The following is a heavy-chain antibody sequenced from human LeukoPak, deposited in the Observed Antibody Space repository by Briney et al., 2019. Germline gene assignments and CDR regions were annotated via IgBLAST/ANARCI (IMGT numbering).Heavy chain of an antibody. CDR1: GGSISSSSYY. CDR3: ARAGRVWGSYRPSFDP. J-gene: IGHJ5*02. CDR2: IYYSGST. Sequence: SETLSLTCTVSGGSISSSSYYWGWIRQPPGRGLEWIGSIYYSGSTYYNPSLKSRVTISVDTSKNQFSLKLSSVTAADAAVYYCARAGRVWGSYRPSFDPWGQGTLVTVSS. D-gene: IGHD3-16*02. V-gene: IGHV4-39*07.